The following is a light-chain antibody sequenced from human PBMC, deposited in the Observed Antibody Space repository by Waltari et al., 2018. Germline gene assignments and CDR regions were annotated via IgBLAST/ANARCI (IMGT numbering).Light chain of an antibody. Sequence: EIVMTQSPATLSVSPGERAALSCRASQTVSHSLAWYQQKPGQALRLLIYGASTRANGIPARFSGGGSETEFTLIISNLQSEDVAIYYCQQYNNWPKTFGQGTRVEFK. V-gene: IGKV3-15*01. CDR1: QTVSHS. CDR2: GAS. J-gene: IGKJ1*01. CDR3: QQYNNWPKT.